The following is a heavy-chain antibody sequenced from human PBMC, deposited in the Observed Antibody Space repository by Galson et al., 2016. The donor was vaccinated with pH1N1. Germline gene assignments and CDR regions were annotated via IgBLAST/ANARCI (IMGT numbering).Heavy chain of an antibody. D-gene: IGHD3-10*01. V-gene: IGHV1-8*01. CDR1: GYTFTTYD. CDR2: IDPKRGRT. CDR3: VRGRGVLSFGGFWDAFDI. Sequence: SVKVSCKASGYTFTTYDINWVRQASGQGLEWMGWIDPKRGRTGYAQSVPGRGTMTRSTSTSTVYMELSGQRSEDTALYYCVRGRGVLSFGGFWDAFDIWGQGTMVTVSS. J-gene: IGHJ3*02.